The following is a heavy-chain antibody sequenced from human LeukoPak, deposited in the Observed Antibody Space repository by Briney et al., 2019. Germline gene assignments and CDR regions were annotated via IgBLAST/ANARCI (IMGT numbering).Heavy chain of an antibody. J-gene: IGHJ2*01. CDR1: GYTFTGYY. D-gene: IGHD3-16*01. Sequence: RASVKVSCKASGYTFTGYYMHWVRQAPGQGLEWMGWINPNSGGTNYAQKFQGRVTMTRDTSISTAYMELSRLRSDDTAVYYCASRPSMMIGWYFDLWGRGTLVSVSS. CDR3: ASRPSMMIGWYFDL. CDR2: INPNSGGT. V-gene: IGHV1-2*02.